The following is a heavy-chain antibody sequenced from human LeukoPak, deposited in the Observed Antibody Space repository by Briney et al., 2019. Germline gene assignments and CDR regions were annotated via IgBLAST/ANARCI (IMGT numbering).Heavy chain of an antibody. CDR1: GGTFSSYA. V-gene: IGHV1-18*01. Sequence: ASVKVSCKASGGTFSSYAISWVRQAPGQGLEWMGWIRGYNDNTNYAQKLQGRVTMTTDTSTSTAYMALRSLRSDDTAVYFCARSPAYGDYVDYWGQGTLVTVSS. CDR3: ARSPAYGDYVDY. CDR2: IRGYNDNT. J-gene: IGHJ4*02. D-gene: IGHD4-17*01.